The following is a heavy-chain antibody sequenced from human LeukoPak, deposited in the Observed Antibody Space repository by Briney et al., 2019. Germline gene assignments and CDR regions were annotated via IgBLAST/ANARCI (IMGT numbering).Heavy chain of an antibody. CDR3: ARDGVSGSGGPAAY. CDR1: GFTFSSYA. Sequence: GGSLRLSCAASGFTFSSYAMSWVRQAPGKGLEWVSAISGSGGSTYYADSVKGRFTISRDNAKNSLYLQMNSLRAEDTAVYYCARDGVSGSGGPAAYWGQGTLVTVSS. V-gene: IGHV3-21*01. J-gene: IGHJ4*02. CDR2: ISGSGGST. D-gene: IGHD2-15*01.